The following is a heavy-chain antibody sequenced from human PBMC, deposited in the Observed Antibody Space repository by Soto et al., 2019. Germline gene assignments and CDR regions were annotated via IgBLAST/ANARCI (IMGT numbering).Heavy chain of an antibody. CDR1: GFTFSSHS. D-gene: IGHD5-18*01. J-gene: IGHJ4*02. CDR3: ARAIRGFSYVVDY. CDR2: ISGSGATK. V-gene: IGHV3-48*02. Sequence: PGGSLRLSCAASGFTFSSHSINWVRQAPGKGLEWVSYISGSGATKYYADSVKGRFTISRDNARNSLYLQMSSLSDEDTAVYYCARAIRGFSYVVDYWGQGTQVTVSS.